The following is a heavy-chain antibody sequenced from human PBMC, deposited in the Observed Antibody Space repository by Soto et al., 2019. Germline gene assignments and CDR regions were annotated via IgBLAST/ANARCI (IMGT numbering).Heavy chain of an antibody. CDR2: IKSKIDGGTT. V-gene: IGHV3-15*07. J-gene: IGHJ4*02. CDR1: GFTFSNAW. CDR3: TTGYSSGWYYFDY. D-gene: IGHD6-19*01. Sequence: GGSLRLSCAASGFTFSNAWMNWVRQAPGKGLEWVGRIKSKIDGGTTDYAAPVKGRFTISRDDSKNTRYLQMSSLKTEDTAVYYCTTGYSSGWYYFDYWGQGTLVTVSS.